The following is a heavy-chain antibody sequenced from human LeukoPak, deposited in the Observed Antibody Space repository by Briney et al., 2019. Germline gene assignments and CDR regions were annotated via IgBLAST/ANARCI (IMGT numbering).Heavy chain of an antibody. V-gene: IGHV3-73*01. Sequence: TGGSLRLSCAASGFTFSGSAMHWVRQASGKGLEWVGRIRSKANSYATAYAASVKGRFTISRDDSKNTAYLQMNSLKTEDTAVYYCFVGGSYYVRRESWYFDLWGRGTLVTVSS. D-gene: IGHD1-26*01. J-gene: IGHJ2*01. CDR1: GFTFSGSA. CDR3: FVGGSYYVRRESWYFDL. CDR2: IRSKANSYAT.